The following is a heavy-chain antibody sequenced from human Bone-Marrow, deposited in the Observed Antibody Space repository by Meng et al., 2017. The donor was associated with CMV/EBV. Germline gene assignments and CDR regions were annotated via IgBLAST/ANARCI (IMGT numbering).Heavy chain of an antibody. CDR3: ARDRATPRSYYYYGMDV. D-gene: IGHD2-15*01. J-gene: IGHJ6*02. V-gene: IGHV1-18*01. CDR1: GYTFTSYG. CDR2: ISAYNGNT. Sequence: ASVNVSCKASGYTFTSYGISWVRQAPGQGLEWMGWISAYNGNTNYAQKLQGRVTMTTDTSTSTAYMELRSLRSDDTAVYYCARDRATPRSYYYYGMDVWGQGTMVTVSS.